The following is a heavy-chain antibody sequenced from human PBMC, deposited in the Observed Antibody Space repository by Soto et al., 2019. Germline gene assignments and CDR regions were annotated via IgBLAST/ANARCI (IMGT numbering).Heavy chain of an antibody. CDR1: GFTFSSFS. Sequence: QVQLVESGGGVVQPGRSLRLSCAASGFTFSSFSLQWVRQAPGKGLEWLALISYDESNKYNADSVKGRFTISRDNSKNSLYLQLNSLRPEDTAVYYCARTTAVAGTPEFDYWGQGTLVTVSS. CDR2: ISYDESNK. V-gene: IGHV3-30-3*01. D-gene: IGHD6-19*01. J-gene: IGHJ4*02. CDR3: ARTTAVAGTPEFDY.